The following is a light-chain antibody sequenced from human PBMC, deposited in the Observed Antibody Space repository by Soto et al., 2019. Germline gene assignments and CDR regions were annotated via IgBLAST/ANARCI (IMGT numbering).Light chain of an antibody. V-gene: IGLV2-14*03. CDR3: TSYTATRTVV. J-gene: IGLJ7*01. CDR1: SSDVGGYNY. Sequence: QSALTQPASVAGSPGQSITIACTGTSSDVGGYNYVSWYQLQPGKAPRLVIYDVSIRPPAVSDRFSGSTSGNTASLTISGLQAEDEAAYYCTSYTATRTVVFGGGTQLTVL. CDR2: DVS.